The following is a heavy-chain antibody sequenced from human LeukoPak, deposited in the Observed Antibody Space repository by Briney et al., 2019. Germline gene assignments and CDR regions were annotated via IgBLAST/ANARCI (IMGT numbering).Heavy chain of an antibody. CDR2: IWYDGSNK. CDR3: AKDGIGYCTNGVCEMEYYYYYYYMDV. Sequence: GGSLRLSCAASGFTFSSYGMHWVRQAPGKGLEWVAVIWYDGSNKYYADSVKGRFTISRDNSKNTLYLQMNSLRAEDTAVYYCAKDGIGYCTNGVCEMEYYYYYYYMDVWGKGTTVTVSS. CDR1: GFTFSSYG. J-gene: IGHJ6*03. D-gene: IGHD2-8*01. V-gene: IGHV3-33*06.